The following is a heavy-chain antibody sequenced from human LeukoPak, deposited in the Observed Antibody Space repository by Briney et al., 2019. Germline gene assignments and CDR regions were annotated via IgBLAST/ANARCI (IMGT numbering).Heavy chain of an antibody. D-gene: IGHD3-3*01. Sequence: SVKVSCKASGGTFSSYAISWVRQAPGQGLEWMGGIIPIFGTANYAQKFQGRVTITADEATSTAYMELSSLRSEDTAVYYCAVPPGITIFGVVRDLAGDAFDIWGQGTMVTVSS. J-gene: IGHJ3*02. CDR2: IIPIFGTA. CDR1: GGTFSSYA. CDR3: AVPPGITIFGVVRDLAGDAFDI. V-gene: IGHV1-69*13.